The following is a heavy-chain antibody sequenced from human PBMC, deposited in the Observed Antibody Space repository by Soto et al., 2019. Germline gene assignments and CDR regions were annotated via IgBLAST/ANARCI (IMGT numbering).Heavy chain of an antibody. CDR3: ARHGGFNQEY. CDR1: GASISSGTW. D-gene: IGHD2-2*01. CDR2: IYHNENA. J-gene: IGHJ4*02. V-gene: IGHV4-4*02. Sequence: QVQLQESGPGLVKPSETLSLTCTVSGASISSGTWWSWVRQSPGKGLEWIGQIYHNENADYNPSLEXXVXIXXDKSSNQLSLKMNSVTAADTAVYYCARHGGFNQEYWGQGTLVTVSS.